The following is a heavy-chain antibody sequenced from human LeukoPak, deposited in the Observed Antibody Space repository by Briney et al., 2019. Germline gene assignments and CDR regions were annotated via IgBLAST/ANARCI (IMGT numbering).Heavy chain of an antibody. CDR1: GFTFSSYA. D-gene: IGHD6-13*01. CDR3: ASLGSSWYIIN. J-gene: IGHJ4*02. V-gene: IGHV3-23*01. Sequence: GGSLRLSCAASGFTFSSYAMSWVRQAPGKGLEWVSAISGSGGSTYYADSVKGRFTITRDNSKNTLYLQMSSLRAEDTAVYYCASLGSSWYIINWGQGTLVTVSS. CDR2: ISGSGGST.